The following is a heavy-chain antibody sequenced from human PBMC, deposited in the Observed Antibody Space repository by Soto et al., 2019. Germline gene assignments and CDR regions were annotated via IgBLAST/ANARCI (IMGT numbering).Heavy chain of an antibody. CDR3: ARDPLSYGDYAQTYWYFDL. Sequence: GGSLRLSCGASGISFSRCLMSWVRQAPGKGLEWVASISQDGTDTDYVDSVKGRFAISRDNPNNSLYLQMNSLRADDTAVYYCARDPLSYGDYAQTYWYFDLWGRGTRVTVSS. J-gene: IGHJ2*01. D-gene: IGHD4-17*01. V-gene: IGHV3-7*01. CDR1: GISFSRCL. CDR2: ISQDGTDT.